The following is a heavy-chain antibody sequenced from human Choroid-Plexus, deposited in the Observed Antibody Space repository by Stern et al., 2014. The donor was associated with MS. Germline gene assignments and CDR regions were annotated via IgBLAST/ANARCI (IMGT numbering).Heavy chain of an antibody. V-gene: IGHV3-30*18. CDR1: GFTFGSCA. D-gene: IGHD2/OR15-2a*01. Sequence: VHLVESGGGVVQPGRPLRLSCVASGFTFGSCAMHWVRQAPGKGLEGEAGVSYDGSNKYYADSVKGRFTISRDNSQNTLYMQMSSLRPEDTAVYYCAKDRQYLTYFFDHWGQGSLVTVSS. J-gene: IGHJ5*02. CDR2: VSYDGSNK. CDR3: AKDRQYLTYFFDH.